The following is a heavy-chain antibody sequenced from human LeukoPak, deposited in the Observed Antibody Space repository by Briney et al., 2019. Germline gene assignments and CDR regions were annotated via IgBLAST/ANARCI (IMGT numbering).Heavy chain of an antibody. V-gene: IGHV3-7*01. CDR1: GFTFSNYW. D-gene: IGHD6-13*01. Sequence: GGSLRLSCEGSGFTFSNYWMGWVRQAPGKGLQWVANIKTDGSEKYYVDSVKGRFTISRDNAKNSLYLQMNSLRAEDTAVYYCARVPYSSSWYFDYWGQGTLVTVSS. CDR2: IKTDGSEK. J-gene: IGHJ4*02. CDR3: ARVPYSSSWYFDY.